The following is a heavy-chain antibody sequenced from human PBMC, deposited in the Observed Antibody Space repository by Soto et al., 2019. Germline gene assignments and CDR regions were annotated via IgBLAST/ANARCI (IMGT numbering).Heavy chain of an antibody. D-gene: IGHD2-15*01. CDR3: AKAYRYCSGGSCYFGAFDI. J-gene: IGHJ3*02. CDR1: GFTFDDYA. Sequence: EVQLVESGGGLVQPGRSLRLSCAASGFTFDDYAMHWVRQAPGKGLEWVSGISWNSGSIGYADSVKGRFTISRDNAKNSLYLQINSLRAEDTALYYCAKAYRYCSGGSCYFGAFDIWGQGTMVTVSS. V-gene: IGHV3-9*01. CDR2: ISWNSGSI.